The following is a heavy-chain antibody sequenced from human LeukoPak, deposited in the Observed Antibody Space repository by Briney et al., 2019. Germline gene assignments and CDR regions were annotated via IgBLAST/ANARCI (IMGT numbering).Heavy chain of an antibody. Sequence: GGSLRLSCAASGLTFSTNWMSWVRQAPGKGLEWVANIKQDGSEKYYVDSVKGRFTISRDNAKNSLYLQMNSLRAEDTAVHYCAREFDISRYGMDVWGQGTTVTVSS. CDR2: IKQDGSEK. D-gene: IGHD3-9*01. CDR3: AREFDISRYGMDV. V-gene: IGHV3-7*04. J-gene: IGHJ6*02. CDR1: GLTFSTNW.